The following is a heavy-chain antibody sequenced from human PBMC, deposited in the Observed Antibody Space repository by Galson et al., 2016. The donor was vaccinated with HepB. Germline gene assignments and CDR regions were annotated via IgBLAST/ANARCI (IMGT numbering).Heavy chain of an antibody. D-gene: IGHD3-22*01. CDR3: ARLGFYDSGIDY. CDR1: GYNFTNFW. J-gene: IGHJ4*02. V-gene: IGHV5-51*03. Sequence: QSGAEVKKPGDPLKISCKASGYNFTNFWIGWVRQMPGKGLEWVAIIDPSDSDTKYSPSFQGQVTISADKSVNTAYLQWSSLQASDTAIYFCARLGFYDSGIDYWGQGTVVIVSS. CDR2: IDPSDSDT.